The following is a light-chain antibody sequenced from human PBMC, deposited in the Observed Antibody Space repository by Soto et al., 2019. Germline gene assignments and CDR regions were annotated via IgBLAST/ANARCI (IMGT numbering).Light chain of an antibody. CDR2: GAS. CDR3: QQRSNWRVT. CDR1: QTISSNY. Sequence: QSPGTLSLSPGERATLSCRASQTISSNYLAWYQQKPGQAPRLLIYGASGRATGIPDRFSGSGSGTDFTLTISSLEPEDIAVYYCQQRSNWRVTFGGGTKVDI. J-gene: IGKJ4*01. V-gene: IGKV3D-20*02.